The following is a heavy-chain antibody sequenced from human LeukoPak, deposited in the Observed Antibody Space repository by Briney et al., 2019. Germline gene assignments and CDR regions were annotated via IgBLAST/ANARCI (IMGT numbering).Heavy chain of an antibody. CDR2: ISTSSNTI. D-gene: IGHD3-22*01. J-gene: IGHJ3*02. CDR1: GFTFSSYS. V-gene: IGHV3-48*01. Sequence: PGGSLRLSCAASGFTFSSYSMTWVRQAPGKGLEWVSYISTSSNTIYYADSVKGRFTISRDNAKNSLYLQMNSLRAEDTAVYYCARENSSGTNGAFDIWGQGTMVTVSS. CDR3: ARENSSGTNGAFDI.